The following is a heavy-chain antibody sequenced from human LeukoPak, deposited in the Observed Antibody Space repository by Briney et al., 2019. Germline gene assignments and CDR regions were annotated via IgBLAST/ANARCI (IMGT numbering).Heavy chain of an antibody. J-gene: IGHJ6*02. CDR1: GFTFSSYS. CDR3: ARVGYCSGGSCYYYGMDV. CDR2: ISSSSSTI. V-gene: IGHV3-48*04. D-gene: IGHD2-15*01. Sequence: GGSLRLSCAASGFTFSSYSMNWVRQAPGKGLEWVSYISSSSSTIYYADSVKGRFTISRDNAKNSLYLQMNSLRAEDTAVYYCARVGYCSGGSCYYYGMDVWGQGTTVTVSS.